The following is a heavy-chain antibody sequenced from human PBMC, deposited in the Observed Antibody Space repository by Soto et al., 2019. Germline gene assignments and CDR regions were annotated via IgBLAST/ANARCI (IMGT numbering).Heavy chain of an antibody. CDR3: AKGVEMATILYFDY. Sequence: PGGSLRLSCAASGFTFSSYGMHWVRQAPGKGLEWVAVISYDGSNKYYADSVKGRFTISRDNSKNTLYLQMNSLRAEDTAVYYCAKGVEMATILYFDYWGQGTLVTVSS. D-gene: IGHD5-12*01. CDR2: ISYDGSNK. CDR1: GFTFSSYG. V-gene: IGHV3-30*18. J-gene: IGHJ4*02.